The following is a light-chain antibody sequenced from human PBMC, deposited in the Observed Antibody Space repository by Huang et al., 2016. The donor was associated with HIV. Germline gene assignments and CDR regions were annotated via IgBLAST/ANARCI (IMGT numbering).Light chain of an antibody. CDR2: SAS. CDR1: QNINTY. J-gene: IGKJ5*01. V-gene: IGKV1-39*01. Sequence: DILLTQSPSSLSASVGDRVTITCRASQNINTYLNGYQQKPGKAPNLLIHSASTLQTGVPSRFSGSGSGTDFTLTVNSLQPEDSATDYCQQGYSAWITFGQGTRL. CDR3: QQGYSAWIT.